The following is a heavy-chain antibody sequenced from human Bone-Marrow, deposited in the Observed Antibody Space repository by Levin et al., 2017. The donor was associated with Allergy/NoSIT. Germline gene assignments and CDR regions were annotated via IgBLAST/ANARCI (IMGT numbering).Heavy chain of an antibody. J-gene: IGHJ3*02. CDR1: GGSVRRENYY. CDR3: ARDHGDSSDAFAI. D-gene: IGHD4-17*01. V-gene: IGHV4-61*01. Sequence: SETLSLTCSVSGGSVRRENYYWSWIRQPPGKPLEWIGYISYSGSTTYSPSLESRVTISLGASENAFSLRLSSLTAADTAVYYCARDHGDSSDAFAIWGQGTMVTVSS. CDR2: ISYSGST.